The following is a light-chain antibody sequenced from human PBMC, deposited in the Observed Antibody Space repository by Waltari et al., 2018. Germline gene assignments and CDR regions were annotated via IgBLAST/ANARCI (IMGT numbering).Light chain of an antibody. CDR1: NSNIESNT. CDR2: TNN. Sequence: QSVLTQPPSASGTPGQRVTISCSGSNSNIESNTVNWYQHLPGTAPKLLRSTNNEWPSGVPDRFSVSKSGTSASLAISGLQSEDEADYYCATWDDNLNGWVFGGGTKLTVL. CDR3: ATWDDNLNGWV. V-gene: IGLV1-44*01. J-gene: IGLJ3*02.